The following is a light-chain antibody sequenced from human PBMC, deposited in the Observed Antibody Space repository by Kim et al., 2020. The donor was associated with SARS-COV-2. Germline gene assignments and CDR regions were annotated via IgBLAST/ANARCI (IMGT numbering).Light chain of an antibody. J-gene: IGKJ5*01. CDR3: QQRKNWPIT. CDR1: QSISSY. CDR2: DAS. Sequence: LSPGERATLSCRASQSISSYLAWYQHKPGQAPRLLIYDASNRATGIPARFSGSGSGTDFTLTISSLESEDFAVYYCQQRKNWPITFGQGTRLEIK. V-gene: IGKV3-11*01.